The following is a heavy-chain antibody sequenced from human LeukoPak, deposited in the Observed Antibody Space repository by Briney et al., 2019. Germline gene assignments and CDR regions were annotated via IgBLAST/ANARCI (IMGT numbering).Heavy chain of an antibody. Sequence: SETLSLTCTVSGGSISSSSYSWGWIRQPPGKGLEWIGNIYYIGSTYYSPSLKSRVTISVDTSKNQFSLKLSSVTAADTAVYYCARYPRGGYDPAAAGTRGFDPWGQGTLVTVSS. CDR2: IYYIGST. J-gene: IGHJ5*02. CDR1: GGSISSSSYS. V-gene: IGHV4-39*07. D-gene: IGHD6-13*01. CDR3: ARYPRGGYDPAAAGTRGFDP.